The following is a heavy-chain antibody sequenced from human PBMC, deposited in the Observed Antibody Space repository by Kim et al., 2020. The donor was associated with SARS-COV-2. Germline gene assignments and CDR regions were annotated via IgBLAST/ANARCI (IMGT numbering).Heavy chain of an antibody. CDR1: GFTFSSYE. Sequence: GGSLRLSCAASGFTFSSYEMNWVRQAPGKGLEWVSYISSSGSTIYYADSVKGRFTISRDNAKNSLYLQMNSLRAEDTAVYYCARVGHVFSWELLQEYNWFDPWGQGTLVTVSS. CDR3: ARVGHVFSWELLQEYNWFDP. V-gene: IGHV3-48*03. J-gene: IGHJ5*02. D-gene: IGHD1-26*01. CDR2: ISSSGSTI.